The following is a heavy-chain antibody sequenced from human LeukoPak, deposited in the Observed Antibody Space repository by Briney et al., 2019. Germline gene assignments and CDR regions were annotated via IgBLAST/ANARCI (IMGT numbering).Heavy chain of an antibody. D-gene: IGHD5-18*01. CDR1: GFTFSSYA. Sequence: PGGSLRLSCAASGFTFSSYAMHWVRQAPGKGLEWVAVISYDGSNKYYADSVKGRFTISRDNSKNTLYLQMNSLRAEDTAVYYCARDRGRQLWPTHYFDYWGQGTLVTVSS. J-gene: IGHJ4*02. V-gene: IGHV3-30*04. CDR2: ISYDGSNK. CDR3: ARDRGRQLWPTHYFDY.